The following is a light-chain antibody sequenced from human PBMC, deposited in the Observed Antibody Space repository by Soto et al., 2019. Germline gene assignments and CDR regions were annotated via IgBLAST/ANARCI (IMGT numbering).Light chain of an antibody. J-gene: IGKJ5*01. Sequence: AYMSAAVGETNTITCQASQNIDNSLNWYQHQPGKAPKLLIYAVSFLDTGVPSRFSGRCSGTGFSHTIYIWGLDNSAEPFCQHHDPGPTLSFARGTRLEIK. CDR1: QNIDNS. V-gene: IGKV1-33*01. CDR2: AVS. CDR3: QHHDPGPTLS.